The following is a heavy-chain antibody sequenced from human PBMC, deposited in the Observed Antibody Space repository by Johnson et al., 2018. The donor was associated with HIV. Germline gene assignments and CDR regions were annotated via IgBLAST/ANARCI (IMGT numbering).Heavy chain of an antibody. Sequence: VQLVESGGGVVQPGRSLRLSCAASGFTFSSYGMHWVRQAPGKGLEWVGRIKSKTDGGTTDYAAPVKGRFTISRDDSKNTLYMQMNSLKTEDTAVYYCTTVAVRVLMGAFEFWGQGKMVTVSS. V-gene: IGHV3-15*01. CDR1: GFTFSSYG. CDR2: IKSKTDGGTT. CDR3: TTVAVRVLMGAFEF. D-gene: IGHD6-6*01. J-gene: IGHJ3*01.